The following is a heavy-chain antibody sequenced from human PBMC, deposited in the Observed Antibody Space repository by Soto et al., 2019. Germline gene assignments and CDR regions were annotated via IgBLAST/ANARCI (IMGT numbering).Heavy chain of an antibody. CDR3: ARGRKRVRGATRAYYYGMDV. CDR1: GGSFSGYY. V-gene: IGHV4-34*01. CDR2: INHSGST. Sequence: SETLSLTCAVYGGSFSGYYWSWICQPPGKGLEWIGEINHSGSTNYNPSLKSRVTISVDTSKNQFSLKLSSVTAADTAVYYCARGRKRVRGATRAYYYGMDVWGQGTPVTVSS. J-gene: IGHJ6*02. D-gene: IGHD3-10*01.